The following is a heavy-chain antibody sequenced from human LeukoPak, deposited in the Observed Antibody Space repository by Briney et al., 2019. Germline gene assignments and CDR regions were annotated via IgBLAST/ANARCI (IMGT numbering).Heavy chain of an antibody. CDR2: IRYDGSNK. V-gene: IGHV3-30*02. CDR1: GFTFNSYG. CDR3: AKDHGTYYYDSSGP. Sequence: GGSLRLSCAASGFTFNSYGMHWVRQAPGKGLEWVAFIRYDGSNKYYADSVKGRFTTSRDNSKNTLYLQMNSMRAEDTAVYYCAKDHGTYYYDSSGPWGQGTLVTVSS. J-gene: IGHJ5*02. D-gene: IGHD3-22*01.